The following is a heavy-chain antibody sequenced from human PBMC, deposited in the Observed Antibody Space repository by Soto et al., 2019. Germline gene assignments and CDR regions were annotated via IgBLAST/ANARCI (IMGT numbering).Heavy chain of an antibody. V-gene: IGHV3-30*19. CDR1: GFTFSNYG. J-gene: IGHJ6*02. CDR3: ARARRSAYPRYGMDV. CDR2: IWYDGSNK. Sequence: QVQLVESGGGVVQPGRSLRLSCAASGFTFSNYGMHWVRQAPGKGLEWVAVIWYDGSNKYYADSVKGRFTISRDNSKNTLYLQMNSLRAEDTAVYYCARARRSAYPRYGMDVWGQGTTVTVSS.